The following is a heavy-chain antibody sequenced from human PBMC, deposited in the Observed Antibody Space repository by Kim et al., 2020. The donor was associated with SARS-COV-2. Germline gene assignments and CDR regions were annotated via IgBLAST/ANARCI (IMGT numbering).Heavy chain of an antibody. V-gene: IGHV3-21*01. J-gene: IGHJ4*02. CDR3: ARDLGRNYYDSSGHPIDY. D-gene: IGHD3-22*01. CDR2: ISSSSSYI. CDR1: GFTFSSYS. Sequence: GGSLRLSCAASGFTFSSYSMNWVRQAPGKGLEWVSSISSSSSYIYYADSVKGRFTISRDNAKNSLYLQMNSLRAEDTAVYYCARDLGRNYYDSSGHPIDYWGQGTLVTVSS.